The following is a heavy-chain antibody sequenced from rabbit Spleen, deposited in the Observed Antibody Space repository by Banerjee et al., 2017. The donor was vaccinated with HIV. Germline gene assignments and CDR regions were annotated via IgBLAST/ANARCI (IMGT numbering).Heavy chain of an antibody. J-gene: IGHJ2*01. Sequence: QEQLTETGGGLVQPGGSLTLSCKASGIDFTNYYITWVRQAPGKGLEWISCIAGSSSGFTYSATWAKGRFTISKTSSTTVTLQMTSLTAADTATYFCARNYVNVFDPWGPGTLVTVS. V-gene: IGHV1S45*01. CDR3: ARNYVNVFDP. D-gene: IGHD1-1*01. CDR1: GIDFTNYY. CDR2: IAGSSSGFT.